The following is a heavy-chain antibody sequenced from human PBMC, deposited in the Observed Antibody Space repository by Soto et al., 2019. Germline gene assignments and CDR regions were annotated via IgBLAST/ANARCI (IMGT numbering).Heavy chain of an antibody. Sequence: GGSLRLSCAASGFLFSSYGIHWVRQAPGKGLEWVAVISYHGSNKDYADSVKGRFTISRDNSKNTLYLQMNSLRAEETAVYFCAKCEAAAAFGDYFDYWGKGTLVTVSS. CDR1: GFLFSSYG. J-gene: IGHJ4*02. CDR2: ISYHGSNK. D-gene: IGHD6-25*01. CDR3: AKCEAAAAFGDYFDY. V-gene: IGHV3-30*18.